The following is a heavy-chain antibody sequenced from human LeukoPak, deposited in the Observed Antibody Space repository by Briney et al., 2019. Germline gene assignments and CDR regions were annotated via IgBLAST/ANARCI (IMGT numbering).Heavy chain of an antibody. J-gene: IGHJ4*02. CDR3: ARTTYSGYDYARHRYFDY. CDR2: IYHSGST. D-gene: IGHD5-12*01. CDR1: GGSISSGGYS. V-gene: IGHV4-30-2*01. Sequence: SETLSLTCAVSGGSISSGGYSWSWIRQPPGTGLERIGYIYHSGSTYYNPSLKSRVTISVDRSKNQFSLKLSSVTAADTAVYYCARTTYSGYDYARHRYFDYWGQGTLVTVSP.